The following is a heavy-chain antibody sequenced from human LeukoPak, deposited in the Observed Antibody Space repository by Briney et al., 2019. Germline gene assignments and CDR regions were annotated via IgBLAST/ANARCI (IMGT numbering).Heavy chain of an antibody. CDR1: GYTLTDYY. CDR2: TNPKDGGT. D-gene: IGHD6-13*01. Sequence: ASVKVSCKASGYTLTDYYLHWVRQAPGQGLEWMGWTNPKDGGTNYAQKLRGGVTMTTDTAITTAYLDLNSLRSDDTAVYYCARESPYISSWFDNWGQGTLVSVSS. V-gene: IGHV1-2*02. CDR3: ARESPYISSWFDN. J-gene: IGHJ4*02.